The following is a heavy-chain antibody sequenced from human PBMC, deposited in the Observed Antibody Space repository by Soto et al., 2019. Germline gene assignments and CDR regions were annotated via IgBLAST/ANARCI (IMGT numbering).Heavy chain of an antibody. D-gene: IGHD3-22*01. CDR2: IYPGDSDT. CDR3: AKTVVTMIDDSDEANWFDP. Sequence: PGESLKISCKGSGYSFTSYWIGWVRQMPGKGLEWMGIIYPGDSDTRYSPSFQGQVTISADKSISTAYLQWSSLKASDTAMYYCAKTVVTMIDDSDEANWFDPWGQGTLVTVSS. J-gene: IGHJ5*02. V-gene: IGHV5-51*01. CDR1: GYSFTSYW.